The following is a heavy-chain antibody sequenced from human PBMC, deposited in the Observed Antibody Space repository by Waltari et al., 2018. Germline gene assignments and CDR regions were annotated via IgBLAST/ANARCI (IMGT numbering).Heavy chain of an antibody. CDR2: ISSSSSYI. J-gene: IGHJ6*02. CDR3: ARVPYNWNLFIHYYGMDV. Sequence: EVQLVESGGGLVKPGGSLRLSCAASGFTFSSYSMNWVRQAPGKGLEWVSSISSSSSYIYYADSVKGRFTISRDKAKNSLYLQMNSLRAEDTAVYYCARVPYNWNLFIHYYGMDVWGQGTTVTVSS. D-gene: IGHD1-20*01. CDR1: GFTFSSYS. V-gene: IGHV3-21*01.